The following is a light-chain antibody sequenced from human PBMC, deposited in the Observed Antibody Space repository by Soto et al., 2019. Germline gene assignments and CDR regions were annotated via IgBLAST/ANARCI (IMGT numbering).Light chain of an antibody. J-gene: IGKJ3*01. V-gene: IGKV1-12*01. CDR1: QGVGGW. CDR3: QQTLSLPRS. CDR2: ATS. Sequence: DIQMTQSPSTLSGSVGDRVTMTCRASQGVGGWLAWYQQKPGKVPKLLIYATSSLHSGVPSRFSGSGSGTDFTLSISSLQPEDFGTDYGQQTLSLPRSVGPGTKVDIK.